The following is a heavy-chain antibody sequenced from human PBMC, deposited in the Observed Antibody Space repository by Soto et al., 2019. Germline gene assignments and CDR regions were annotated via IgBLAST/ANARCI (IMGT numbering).Heavy chain of an antibody. V-gene: IGHV4-39*01. D-gene: IGHD3-3*01. Sequence: SETLSLTCTVSGGSISSSSYYWGWIRQPPGKGLEWIGSIYYSGSTYYNPSLKSRVTISVDTSKNQFSLKLSSVTAADTAVYYCASSYYDFWSGYYTAHNWFDPWGQGTLVTV. CDR2: IYYSGST. CDR3: ASSYYDFWSGYYTAHNWFDP. CDR1: GGSISSSSYY. J-gene: IGHJ5*02.